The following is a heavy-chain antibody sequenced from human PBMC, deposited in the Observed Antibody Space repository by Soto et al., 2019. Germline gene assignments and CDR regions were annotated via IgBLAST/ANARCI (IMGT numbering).Heavy chain of an antibody. V-gene: IGHV1-18*01. CDR3: ARDHVVRGIYYDY. D-gene: IGHD1-26*01. Sequence: GASVKVSCKASGYRFTSYGISWVRQAPGQGLEWMGWISAYNGNTNYAQKLQGRVTMTTDTSTGTAYMEVRSLRSDDTAMYYCARDHVVRGIYYDYRGQGTLVTVSS. CDR1: GYRFTSYG. J-gene: IGHJ4*02. CDR2: ISAYNGNT.